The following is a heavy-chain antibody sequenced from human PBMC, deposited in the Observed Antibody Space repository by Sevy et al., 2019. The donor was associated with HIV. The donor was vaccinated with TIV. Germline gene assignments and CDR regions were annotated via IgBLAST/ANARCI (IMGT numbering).Heavy chain of an antibody. CDR3: ARKYGSSGYFDY. CDR2: ISGSGGSGDKT. D-gene: IGHD3-22*01. V-gene: IGHV3-23*01. CDR1: GFTFSSYA. J-gene: IGHJ4*02. Sequence: GGSLRLSCAASGFTFSSYAMNWVRQAPGKGLEWVSGISGSGGSGDKTNYADSVKGRFTISRDDSKNSLYLQLNSRRAEDTAIYYCARKYGSSGYFDYWGQGTLVTVSS.